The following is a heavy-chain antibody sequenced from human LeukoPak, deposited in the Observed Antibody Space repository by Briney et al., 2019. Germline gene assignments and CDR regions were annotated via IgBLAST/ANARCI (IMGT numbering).Heavy chain of an antibody. J-gene: IGHJ3*01. CDR2: INADGSTA. D-gene: IGHD1-14*01. CDR3: VVVVEPPDSDGFDV. CDR1: GFTFSTYW. Sequence: PGGSLRLSCAASGFTFSTYWMNWYRQAPGKGLEWVSLINADGSTATYADSVKGRFTISRDNARNTLSLQMNSLTIEDTAVYYCVVVVEPPDSDGFDVWGQGTMITVSS. V-gene: IGHV3-74*01.